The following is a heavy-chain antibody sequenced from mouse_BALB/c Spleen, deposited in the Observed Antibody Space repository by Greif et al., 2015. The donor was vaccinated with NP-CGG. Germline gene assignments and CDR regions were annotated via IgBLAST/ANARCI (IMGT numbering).Heavy chain of an antibody. D-gene: IGHD1-2*01. J-gene: IGHJ2*01. Sequence: QVQLQQSGAELAKPGASVKMSCKASGYTFTSYWMHWVKQRPGQGLEWIGYINPSTGYTEYNQKFKDKATWTADKSSSTAYMQLSSLTSGDSAVYYCARATTATFDYWGQGTTLTVSS. CDR1: GYTFTSYW. CDR3: ARATTATFDY. CDR2: INPSTGYT. V-gene: IGHV1-7*01.